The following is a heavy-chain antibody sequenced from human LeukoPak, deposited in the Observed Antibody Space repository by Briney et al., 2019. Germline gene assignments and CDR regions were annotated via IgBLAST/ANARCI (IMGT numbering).Heavy chain of an antibody. Sequence: SETLSLTCTVSGDSIRSTSYYWGWLRQPPGKGLEWIGSIYYSGNTYYNPSLKSRVTIAVDTSKNQFSLTLNSVTAADTAVYYCARRKSFYDSSGYFDHWGRGTLVTVS. D-gene: IGHD3-22*01. J-gene: IGHJ4*02. CDR2: IYYSGNT. V-gene: IGHV4-39*01. CDR3: ARRKSFYDSSGYFDH. CDR1: GDSIRSTSYY.